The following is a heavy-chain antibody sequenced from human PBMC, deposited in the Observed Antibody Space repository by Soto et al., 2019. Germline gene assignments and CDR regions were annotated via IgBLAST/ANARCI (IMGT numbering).Heavy chain of an antibody. V-gene: IGHV1-18*01. J-gene: IGHJ6*02. CDR3: ARWAPSWAYGMDV. CDR1: GYTFTTYG. D-gene: IGHD1-26*01. CDR2: ISPYNGNP. Sequence: QVQLVQFGAEVKKPGAPVKVSCEASGYTFTTYGISWVRQAPGQGLEWMGWISPYNGNPNYAQKVKGRVTMTTDTSTSTAYMDLRSLRSDDTAVYYCARWAPSWAYGMDVWGQGTTVTVSS.